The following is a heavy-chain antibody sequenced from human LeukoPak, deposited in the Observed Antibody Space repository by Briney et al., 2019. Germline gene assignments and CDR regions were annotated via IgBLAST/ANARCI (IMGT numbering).Heavy chain of an antibody. CDR1: GGSFSGYY. CDR2: INHSGST. J-gene: IGHJ4*02. Sequence: SETLSLTCAVYGGSFSGYYWSWIRQPPGKGLEWIGEINHSGSTNYNPSLKSRVTISVDTSKNQSSLKLSSVTAADTAVYYCAREREGYNWNYGLDYWGQGTLVTVSS. CDR3: AREREGYNWNYGLDY. D-gene: IGHD1-7*01. V-gene: IGHV4-34*01.